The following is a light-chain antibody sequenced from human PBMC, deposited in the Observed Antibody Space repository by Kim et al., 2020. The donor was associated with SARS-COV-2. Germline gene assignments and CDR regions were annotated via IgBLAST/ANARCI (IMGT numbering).Light chain of an antibody. J-gene: IGLJ3*02. V-gene: IGLV3-21*04. CDR2: YDS. CDR3: QVWDSSSDHWV. Sequence: SYELTQPPSVSVAPGKTASITCGGNNIGSESVHWYQQKPGQAPVLVIYYDSDRPSGIPERFSGSNSGNTATLTISRVEAGDEADYYCQVWDSSSDHWVFGGGTQLTVL. CDR1: NIGSES.